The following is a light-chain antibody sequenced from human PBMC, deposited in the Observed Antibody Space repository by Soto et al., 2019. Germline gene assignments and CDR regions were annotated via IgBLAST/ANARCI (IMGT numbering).Light chain of an antibody. CDR3: QHYQVGQPIA. Sequence: IVLTQSPGPLSFSPGERATLSCSAIQSVGSSYLAWYQQKPGQAPRLLIYDASTRATGIPARFSGSGSETDFTLTISRLEPEDFALYYCQHYQVGQPIAFGRGTRLEI. V-gene: IGKV3-20*01. CDR2: DAS. J-gene: IGKJ5*01. CDR1: QSVGSSY.